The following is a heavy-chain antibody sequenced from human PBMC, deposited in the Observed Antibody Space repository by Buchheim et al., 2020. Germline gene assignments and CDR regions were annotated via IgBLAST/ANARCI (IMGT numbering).Heavy chain of an antibody. CDR2: IKRDGSEK. Sequence: EVQVVESGGGLVQPGGSLRLSCAASGFVFSDYWMSWVRQAPGKGLEWVANIKRDGSEKNYVDSVRGRFTISRDNAKNSLYLQMNSLRADDTAVYYCVRDYGYYYAMDVWGQGTT. J-gene: IGHJ6*02. V-gene: IGHV3-7*01. D-gene: IGHD4-17*01. CDR1: GFVFSDYW. CDR3: VRDYGYYYAMDV.